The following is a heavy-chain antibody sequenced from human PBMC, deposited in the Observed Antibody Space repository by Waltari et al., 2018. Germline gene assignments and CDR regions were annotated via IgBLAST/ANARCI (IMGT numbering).Heavy chain of an antibody. D-gene: IGHD3-10*01. V-gene: IGHV1-46*01. CDR1: GYTFTSYY. Sequence: QVQLVQSGAEVKKPGASVKVSCKASGYTFTSYYIHWVRQAPGQGLEWMGIIKPSSDKISYAQKFQGRVNMTGDTSTSTVYMELSSLRSEDTAIYYCAREVGGWYFDYWGQGTLVTVSS. J-gene: IGHJ4*02. CDR3: AREVGGWYFDY. CDR2: IKPSSDKI.